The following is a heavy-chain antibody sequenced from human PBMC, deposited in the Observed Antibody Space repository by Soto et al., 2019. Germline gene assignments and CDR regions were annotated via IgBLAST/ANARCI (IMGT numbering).Heavy chain of an antibody. CDR2: INRRGGT. CDR3: ARGVVLRYFDSSRKRFDP. V-gene: IGHV4-34*01. CDR1: GESFC. J-gene: IGHJ5*02. Sequence: SETLSLTCAFYGESFCWTWIRQTPGKGLEWIGEINRRGGTNYNPSLQNRLTMSLDTSKNLFSLKLTSVTAADTAIYYCARGVVLRYFDSSRKRFDPWGQGTPVTVSS. D-gene: IGHD3-9*01.